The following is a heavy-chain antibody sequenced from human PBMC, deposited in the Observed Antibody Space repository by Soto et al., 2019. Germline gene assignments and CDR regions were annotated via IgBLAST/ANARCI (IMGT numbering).Heavy chain of an antibody. CDR2: INHSGST. CDR1: GGSFSGYY. D-gene: IGHD3-10*01. Sequence: QVQLQQWGAGLLKPSETLSLTCAVYGGSFSGYYWSWIRQPPGKGLEWIGEINHSGSTNYNPSLKSRVTISVDTSKNQVSLKLSSVTAAYTAVYYCARGFRALLWFGELFGWFDPWGQGTMVTVSS. V-gene: IGHV4-34*01. CDR3: ARGFRALLWFGELFGWFDP. J-gene: IGHJ5*02.